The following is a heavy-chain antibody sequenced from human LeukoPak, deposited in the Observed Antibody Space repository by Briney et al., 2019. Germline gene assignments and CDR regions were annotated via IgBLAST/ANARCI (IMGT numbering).Heavy chain of an antibody. Sequence: GASLQISCKGSGSSFTSYWIGWVRQLPGKGLEWMGIIYPGDSDTRYSPSFQGQVTISADKSISTAYLQWSNLKASDTAMYYCARHGVRGYTNGYFDYWGQGTLVTVSS. D-gene: IGHD5-18*01. CDR1: GSSFTSYW. J-gene: IGHJ4*02. CDR2: IYPGDSDT. V-gene: IGHV5-51*01. CDR3: ARHGVRGYTNGYFDY.